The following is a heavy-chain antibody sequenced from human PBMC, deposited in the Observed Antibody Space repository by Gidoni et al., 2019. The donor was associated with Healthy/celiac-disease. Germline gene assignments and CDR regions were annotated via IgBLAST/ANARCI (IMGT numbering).Heavy chain of an antibody. CDR3: ARGGYCTNGVCYNLANHYYYGMDV. CDR2: MNPNSGNT. Sequence: QVQLVQSGAEVKKPGASVQVSCTASGYTFTSYDINWVRQATGQGLEWMGWMNPNSGNTGYAQKFQGRVTMTRNTSISTAYMELSSLRSEDTAVYYCARGGYCTNGVCYNLANHYYYGMDVWGQGTTVTVSS. D-gene: IGHD2-8*01. J-gene: IGHJ6*02. CDR1: GYTFTSYD. V-gene: IGHV1-8*01.